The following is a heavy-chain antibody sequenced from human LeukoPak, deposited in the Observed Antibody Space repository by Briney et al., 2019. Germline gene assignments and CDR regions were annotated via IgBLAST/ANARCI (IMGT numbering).Heavy chain of an antibody. V-gene: IGHV3-30*18. Sequence: GRSLRLSCAASGFTFSSYGMHWVRQAPGKGLEWVAVISYDGSNKYYADSVKGRFTISRDNSKNTLYLQMNSLRAEDTAVYYCAKDSDRYSGSSDYWGQGTLVTVSS. CDR2: ISYDGSNK. CDR1: GFTFSSYG. CDR3: AKDSDRYSGSSDY. D-gene: IGHD1-26*01. J-gene: IGHJ4*02.